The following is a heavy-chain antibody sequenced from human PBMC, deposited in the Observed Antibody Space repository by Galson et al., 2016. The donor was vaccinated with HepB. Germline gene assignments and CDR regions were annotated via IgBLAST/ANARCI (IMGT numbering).Heavy chain of an antibody. CDR3: TTDIVVVITNNWLDP. V-gene: IGHV3-15*01. CDR1: GFTFSNAW. Sequence: SLRLSCAASGFTFSNAWMSWVRQAPGKGLEWVGRIKSKTDGGTTDYAAPVKGRFTISRDDSKNTLYLQMNSLKTEDTAVYHCTTDIVVVITNNWLDPWGQGTLVTVSS. J-gene: IGHJ5*02. CDR2: IKSKTDGGTT. D-gene: IGHD2-15*01.